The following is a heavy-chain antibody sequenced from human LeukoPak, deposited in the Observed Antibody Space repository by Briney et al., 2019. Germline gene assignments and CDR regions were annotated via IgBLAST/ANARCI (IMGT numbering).Heavy chain of an antibody. J-gene: IGHJ5*02. CDR3: ASRYSSSWGTDWFDP. CDR1: GFTFSSYE. V-gene: IGHV3-48*03. D-gene: IGHD6-13*01. Sequence: GGSLRLSCAASGFTFSSYEMNWVRQAPGKGLEWVSYISSSGSTIYYADSVKGRSTISRDNAKNSLYLQMNSLRAEDTAVYYCASRYSSSWGTDWFDPWGQGTLVTVSS. CDR2: ISSSGSTI.